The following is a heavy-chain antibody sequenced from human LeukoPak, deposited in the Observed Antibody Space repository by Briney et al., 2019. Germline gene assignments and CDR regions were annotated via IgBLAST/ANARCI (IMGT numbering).Heavy chain of an antibody. CDR3: ATDAYDRVSYFDY. J-gene: IGHJ4*02. V-gene: IGHV1-69*13. CDR1: GGTFSSYA. Sequence: SVKVSGKASGGTFSSYAISWVRQAPGQGLEWMGGIIPIFGTANYAQKFQGRVTITADESTSTAYMELSSLRSEDTAVYYCATDAYDRVSYFDYWGQGTLVTVSS. CDR2: IIPIFGTA. D-gene: IGHD3-22*01.